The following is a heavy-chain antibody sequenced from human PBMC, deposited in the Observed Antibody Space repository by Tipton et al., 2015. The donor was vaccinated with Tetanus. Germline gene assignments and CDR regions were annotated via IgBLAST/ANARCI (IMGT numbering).Heavy chain of an antibody. Sequence: TLSLTCTVSGASINAGGYLWTWVRQHPGKGLEWIGSIYYSGSSYYNPTLKSRVTISVDTSKNQFSLKLDSVTAADAAVYYCARPGVGGYTGYYFDFWGQGTVVTVSS. CDR2: IYYSGSS. J-gene: IGHJ4*02. D-gene: IGHD5-12*01. CDR3: ARPGVGGYTGYYFDF. V-gene: IGHV4-30-2*03. CDR1: GASINAGGYL.